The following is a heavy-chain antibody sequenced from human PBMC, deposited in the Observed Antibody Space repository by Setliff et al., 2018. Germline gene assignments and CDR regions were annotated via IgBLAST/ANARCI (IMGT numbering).Heavy chain of an antibody. CDR1: GGTFSYYY. J-gene: IGHJ4*02. CDR3: ARGRNIKLRLLDS. Sequence: SETLSLTCAASGGTFSYYYWTWIRQPPGKGLEWIGEINHSGSTSYNPSLESRVTISIDTSKNQFSLNLRYVTAADTGLYYCARGRNIKLRLLDSWGQGKLVTISS. V-gene: IGHV4-34*01. CDR2: INHSGST. D-gene: IGHD1-20*01.